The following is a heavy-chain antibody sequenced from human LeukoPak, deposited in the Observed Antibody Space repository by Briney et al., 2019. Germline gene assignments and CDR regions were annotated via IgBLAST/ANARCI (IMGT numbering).Heavy chain of an antibody. CDR3: ARVKDPGGYYYYYMDV. CDR2: INQSGST. V-gene: IGHV4-34*01. D-gene: IGHD3-16*01. Sequence: SETLSLTCTVSGVSISNYYWSWIRQPPGKGLEWIGEINQSGSTNYNPSLKSRVTISVDTSKDQFSLKLSSVTAADTAVYYCARVKDPGGYYYYYMDVWGKGTTVTVSS. CDR1: GVSISNYY. J-gene: IGHJ6*03.